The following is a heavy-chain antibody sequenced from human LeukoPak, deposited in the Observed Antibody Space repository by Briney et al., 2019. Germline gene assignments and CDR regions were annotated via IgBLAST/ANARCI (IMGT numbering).Heavy chain of an antibody. Sequence: ASVKVSCKASGYTFTSYSISWVRQAPGQGLEWMGWISGYNGHTIYAQKLKGRVTMTTDTSTSTAYMDLRSLKSDDTAVYHCARASYCSDGSCYSDYWGQGTLVTVSS. D-gene: IGHD2-15*01. CDR3: ARASYCSDGSCYSDY. V-gene: IGHV1-18*01. CDR2: ISGYNGHT. J-gene: IGHJ4*02. CDR1: GYTFTSYS.